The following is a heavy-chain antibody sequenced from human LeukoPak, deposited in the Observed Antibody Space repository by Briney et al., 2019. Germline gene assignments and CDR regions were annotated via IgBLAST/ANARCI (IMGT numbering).Heavy chain of an antibody. D-gene: IGHD3-22*01. CDR2: IYSGGST. CDR3: AKDQVWIVVGSFDY. Sequence: GGSLRLSCAPSGFTVGSNYMSWVRQAPGKGLEWVSVIYSGGSTYYADSVKGRFTISRDNSKNTLYLQMTSLRAEDTAVYYCAKDQVWIVVGSFDYWGQGTLATVSS. CDR1: GFTVGSNY. J-gene: IGHJ4*02. V-gene: IGHV3-53*01.